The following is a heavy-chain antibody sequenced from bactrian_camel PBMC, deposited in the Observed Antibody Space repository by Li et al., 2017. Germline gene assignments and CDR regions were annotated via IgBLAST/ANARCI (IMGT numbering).Heavy chain of an antibody. D-gene: IGHD1*01. CDR1: GGTASSYC. V-gene: IGHV3S57*01. Sequence: QVQLVESGGGSVAAGGSLRLSCVGSGGTASSYCMAWFREAPGKEREGVAAFDTDGRTHYADSVKGRYTISNEKDENTLYLQMNNLRPEDTAMYYCAAETVGCDQRASQDYTSWGQGTQVTVS. J-gene: IGHJ4*01. CDR3: AAETVGCDQRASQDYTS. CDR2: FDTDGRT.